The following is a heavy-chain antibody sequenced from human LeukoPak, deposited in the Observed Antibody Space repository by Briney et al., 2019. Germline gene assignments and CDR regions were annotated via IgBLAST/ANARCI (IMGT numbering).Heavy chain of an antibody. CDR2: ISAYSGNT. J-gene: IGHJ4*02. V-gene: IGHV1-18*01. Sequence: ASVKVSCKASGYTFTSYGTSWVRQAPGQGLEWMGWISAYSGNTKYEQKFQGRVTMTIDTSTTTAYMDLRSLRPDDTAIYYCARSYSRRIIDYWGQGALVTVSS. CDR3: ARSYSRRIIDY. D-gene: IGHD1-26*01. CDR1: GYTFTSYG.